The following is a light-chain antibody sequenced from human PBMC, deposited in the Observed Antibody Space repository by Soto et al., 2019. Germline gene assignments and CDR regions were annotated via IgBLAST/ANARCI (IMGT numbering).Light chain of an antibody. V-gene: IGLV2-14*01. CDR1: SSDIGGYNY. J-gene: IGLJ2*01. CDR3: SSYPTRSTVA. CDR2: EVS. Sequence: QSVLTQSASVSGSPGQSITISCTGTSSDIGGYNYVSWYQQHPDKAPKLMIFEVSNRPSGVSHRFSGSKSGNTASLTISGLLPEDEADYYCSSYPTRSTVAFGGGTKLTVL.